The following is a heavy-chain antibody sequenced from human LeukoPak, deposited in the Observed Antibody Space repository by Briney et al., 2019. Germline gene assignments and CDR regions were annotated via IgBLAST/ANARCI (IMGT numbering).Heavy chain of an antibody. CDR1: GFTFSSYS. J-gene: IGHJ4*02. CDR3: ATQNWGDY. CDR2: ISSSSSTI. V-gene: IGHV3-48*01. D-gene: IGHD7-27*01. Sequence: PGGSLRLSCAASGFTFSSYSMNWVRQAPGKGPEWVSYISSSSSTIYYADSVKGRFTISRDNAKNSLYLQMNSLRAEDTAVYYCATQNWGDYWGQGTLVTVSS.